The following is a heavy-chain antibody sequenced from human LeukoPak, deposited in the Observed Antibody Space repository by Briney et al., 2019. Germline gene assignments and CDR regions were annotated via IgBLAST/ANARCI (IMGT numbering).Heavy chain of an antibody. D-gene: IGHD6-19*01. J-gene: IGHJ4*02. CDR3: AREVAFVYSSGWYVDY. Sequence: PSETLSLTCTVSGGSISSGGYYWSWIRQHPGKGLEWIGYIYYSGSTYYNPSLKSRVTISVDTSKNQFSLKLSSVTAADTAVYYCAREVAFVYSSGWYVDYWGQGTLVTVSS. CDR2: IYYSGST. V-gene: IGHV4-31*03. CDR1: GGSISSGGYY.